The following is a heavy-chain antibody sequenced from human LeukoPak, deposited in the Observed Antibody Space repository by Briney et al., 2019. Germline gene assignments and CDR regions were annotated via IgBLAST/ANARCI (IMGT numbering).Heavy chain of an antibody. D-gene: IGHD6-13*01. CDR2: INHSGGST. Sequence: GASVKVSCKASGYTLTRYYMHWVRQAPGQGLEWMGIINHSGGSTNYAQKFQGRVHMTRDTSTSTVYMELSSLRSEDTAVYYCTRESPPMVPVQNGWFDPWGQGTLVTVSS. CDR3: TRESPPMVPVQNGWFDP. J-gene: IGHJ5*02. CDR1: GYTLTRYY. V-gene: IGHV1-46*01.